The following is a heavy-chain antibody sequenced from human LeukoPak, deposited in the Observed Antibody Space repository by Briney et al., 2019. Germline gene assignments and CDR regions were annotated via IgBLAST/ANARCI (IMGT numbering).Heavy chain of an antibody. V-gene: IGHV4-59*01. CDR3: ARDRELGY. CDR2: IYNSGST. D-gene: IGHD3-10*01. J-gene: IGHJ4*02. CDR1: GGSISIYY. Sequence: PSETLSLTCTVSGGSISIYYWSRIRQPPGKGLEWIGYIYNSGSTNYNPSLKSRVTISVDTSKNQFSLKLNSVTAADTAVYYCARDRELGYWGQGTLVAVSS.